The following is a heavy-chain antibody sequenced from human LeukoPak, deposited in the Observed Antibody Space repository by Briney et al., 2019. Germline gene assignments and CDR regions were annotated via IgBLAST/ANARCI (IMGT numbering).Heavy chain of an antibody. D-gene: IGHD3-22*01. Sequence: GASVKVSCKASGYTFTSYGISWVRQAPGQGLEWMGWISAYNGNTNYAQKLQGRVTMTTDTSTSTAYMELGSLRSDDTAVYYCARRYYYDNSGYYYFDYWGQGTLVTVSS. CDR1: GYTFTSYG. J-gene: IGHJ4*02. V-gene: IGHV1-18*01. CDR3: ARRYYYDNSGYYYFDY. CDR2: ISAYNGNT.